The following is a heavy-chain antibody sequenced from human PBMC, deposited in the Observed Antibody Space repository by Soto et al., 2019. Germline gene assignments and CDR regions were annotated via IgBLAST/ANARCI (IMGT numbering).Heavy chain of an antibody. D-gene: IGHD3-22*01. CDR3: ARDSDVYYYDSSGYYP. CDR2: IYYSGST. CDR1: GGSISSGGYY. Sequence: SETLSLTSTVSGGSISSGGYYWSWIRQHPGKGLEWIGYIYYSGSTYYNPSLKSRVTISVDTSKNQFSLKLSSVTAADTAVYYCARDSDVYYYDSSGYYPWGQGTLVTVSS. V-gene: IGHV4-31*03. J-gene: IGHJ5*02.